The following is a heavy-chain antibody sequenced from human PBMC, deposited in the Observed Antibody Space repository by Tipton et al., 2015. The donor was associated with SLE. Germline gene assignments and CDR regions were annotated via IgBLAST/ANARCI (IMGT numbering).Heavy chain of an antibody. Sequence: SLRLSCAASGFTFSSYWMHWVRQAPGKGLVWVSRINSDGSSTSYADSVKGRFTISRDNAKNTLYLQMNSLRAEDTAVYYCARGADYGDMHWYVDLWGRGTLVTVSS. CDR1: GFTFSSYW. CDR2: INSDGSST. CDR3: ARGADYGDMHWYVDL. V-gene: IGHV3-74*01. D-gene: IGHD4-17*01. J-gene: IGHJ2*01.